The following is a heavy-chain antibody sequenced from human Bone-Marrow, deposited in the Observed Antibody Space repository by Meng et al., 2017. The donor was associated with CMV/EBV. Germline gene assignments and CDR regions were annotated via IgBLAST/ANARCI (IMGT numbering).Heavy chain of an antibody. CDR2: IYSGGST. J-gene: IGHJ4*02. CDR3: AREIGGPNYFDY. Sequence: EVQLVESGGGLVQPGVSLSLSCAASGFTVSSNYMSWVRQAPGKGLEWVSVIYSGGSTYYADSVKGRFTISRDNSKNTLYLQMNSLRAEDTAVYYCAREIGGPNYFDYWGQGTLVTASS. CDR1: GFTVSSNY. D-gene: IGHD3-16*01. V-gene: IGHV3-66*01.